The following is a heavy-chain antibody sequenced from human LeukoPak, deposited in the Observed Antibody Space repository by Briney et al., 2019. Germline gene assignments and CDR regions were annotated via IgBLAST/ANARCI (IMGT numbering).Heavy chain of an antibody. CDR3: AREGGYSYGYSFDY. CDR1: GYTFTGYY. J-gene: IGHJ4*02. Sequence: ASVKVSCKASGYTFTGYYMHWVRQAPGQGLEWMGWINPNSGGTNYAQKFQGRVTMTRDTSISTAYMELSRLRSDATAVYYCAREGGYSYGYSFDYWGQGTLVTVSS. V-gene: IGHV1-2*02. CDR2: INPNSGGT. D-gene: IGHD5-18*01.